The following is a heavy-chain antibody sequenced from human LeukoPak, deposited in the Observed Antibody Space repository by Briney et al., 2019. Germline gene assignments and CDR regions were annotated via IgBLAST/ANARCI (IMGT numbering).Heavy chain of an antibody. J-gene: IGHJ4*02. CDR3: ARDPGPAPGTYDY. Sequence: PGGALRLSFAASGFTFSSYWMSWVRQAPGKGLEWVANIKQDGSEKYYVDSVKGRFTISRDNAKNSLYLQMNSLRAEDTAVYYCARDPGPAPGTYDYWGQGTLVTVSS. V-gene: IGHV3-7*01. CDR2: IKQDGSEK. CDR1: GFTFSSYW.